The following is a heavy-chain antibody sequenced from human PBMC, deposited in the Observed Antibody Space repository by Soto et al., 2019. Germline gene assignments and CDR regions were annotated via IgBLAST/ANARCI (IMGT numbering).Heavy chain of an antibody. V-gene: IGHV1-69*08. CDR2: IIPILGTV. D-gene: IGHD3-10*01. CDR3: ATGGGGNWFDP. Sequence: QVQLVQSGSEVKKPGSSVKVSCKVSGGTFSSYIITWVRQAPGQGLEWMGRIIPILGTVNYAQKFQGRVTITAETATNAAYMSLSSLGYNDTAVYYRATGGGGNWFDPWGHGTLVTVSS. CDR1: GGTFSSYI. J-gene: IGHJ5*02.